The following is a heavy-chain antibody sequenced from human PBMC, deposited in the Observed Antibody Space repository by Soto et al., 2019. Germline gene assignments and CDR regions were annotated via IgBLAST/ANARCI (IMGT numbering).Heavy chain of an antibody. CDR2: ISYDGSNK. D-gene: IGHD3-10*01. J-gene: IGHJ4*02. V-gene: IGHV3-30-3*01. CDR3: ARDLDYYGSGSYYNLHLGY. CDR1: GFTFSSYA. Sequence: GGSLRLSCAASGFTFSSYAMHWLRQAPGKGLEWVAVISYDGSNKYYADSVKGRFTITRDNSKNKLYLQMNSLRAEDTAVYYCARDLDYYGSGSYYNLHLGYWGQGTLVTVSS.